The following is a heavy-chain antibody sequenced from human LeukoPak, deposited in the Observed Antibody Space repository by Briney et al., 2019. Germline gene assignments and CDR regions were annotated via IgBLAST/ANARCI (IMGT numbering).Heavy chain of an antibody. V-gene: IGHV4-39*02. CDR1: GGSISSSSYY. D-gene: IGHD2-21*02. J-gene: IGHJ5*02. Sequence: SETLSLTCTVSGGSISSSSYYWGWIRQPPGKGLEWIGSIYYSGSTYYNPSLKSRVTISVDTSKNQFSLKLSSVTAADTAVYYCAREGLSYCGGDCYPWGQGTLVTVSS. CDR2: IYYSGST. CDR3: AREGLSYCGGDCYP.